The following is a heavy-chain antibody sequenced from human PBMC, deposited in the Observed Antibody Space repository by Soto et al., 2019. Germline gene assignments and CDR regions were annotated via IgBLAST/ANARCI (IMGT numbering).Heavy chain of an antibody. CDR3: ARGLGSSNAFDI. J-gene: IGHJ3*02. CDR2: IYYSGST. V-gene: IGHV4-59*01. Sequence: SETLSLTCTVSGGSISSYYWSWIRQPPGKGLEWIGYIYYSGSTNYNPSLKSRVTISVDTSKNQFSLKLSSVTAADTAVYYCARGLGSSNAFDIWGQGTMVTVSS. D-gene: IGHD6-19*01. CDR1: GGSISSYY.